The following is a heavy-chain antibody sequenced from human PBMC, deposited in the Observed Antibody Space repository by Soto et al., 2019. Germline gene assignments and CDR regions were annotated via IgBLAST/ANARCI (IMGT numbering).Heavy chain of an antibody. D-gene: IGHD6-19*01. J-gene: IGHJ6*02. Sequence: VKVSCKASGGTFSSYAISWVRQAPGQGLEWMGGIIPIFGTANYAQKFQGRVTITADESTSTAYMELSSLRSEDTAVYYCASLAVAGTRSYYYYGMDVWGQGTTVTVSS. CDR2: IIPIFGTA. CDR3: ASLAVAGTRSYYYYGMDV. V-gene: IGHV1-69*13. CDR1: GGTFSSYA.